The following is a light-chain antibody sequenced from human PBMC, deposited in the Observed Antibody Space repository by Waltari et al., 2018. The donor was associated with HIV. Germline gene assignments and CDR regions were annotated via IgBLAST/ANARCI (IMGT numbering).Light chain of an antibody. V-gene: IGLV2-23*01. CDR1: SSDDVSYNL. Sequence: QSALTQPASVSGSPGQSITISCTGNSSDDVSYNLVSWYQQHPGKAPKLMIYEGSKRPSGVSNRFSGSKSGNTASLTISGLQAEDEADYYCCSYAGSSTLVFGGGTKLTVL. J-gene: IGLJ3*02. CDR2: EGS. CDR3: CSYAGSSTLV.